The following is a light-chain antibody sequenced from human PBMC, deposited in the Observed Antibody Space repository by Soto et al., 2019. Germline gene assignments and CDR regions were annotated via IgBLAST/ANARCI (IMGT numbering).Light chain of an antibody. J-gene: IGLJ1*01. Sequence: SVLTQPPSASGSPGQSVTISCTGTSSDVGGYNYVSWYQQHPGTAPKLMIYEVSERPSGVPDRFSGSKSSNTASLTISGLQAEDEADYYCTSYTSSITDVFGTGNKGTGL. CDR2: EVS. V-gene: IGLV2-8*01. CDR1: SSDVGGYNY. CDR3: TSYTSSITDV.